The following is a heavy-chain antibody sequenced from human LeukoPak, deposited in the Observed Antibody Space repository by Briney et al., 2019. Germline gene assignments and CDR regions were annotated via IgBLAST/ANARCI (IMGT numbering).Heavy chain of an antibody. CDR1: GFTFSNYA. D-gene: IGHD4-23*01. CDR2: IYSGGST. Sequence: GGSLRLSCTTSGFTFSNYAFNWVRQAPGKGLEWVSVIYSGGSTYYADSVKGRFTISRDNSKNTLYLQMNSLRAEDTAVYYCASSRWSLFYDYWGQGTLVTVSS. J-gene: IGHJ4*02. V-gene: IGHV3-53*01. CDR3: ASSRWSLFYDY.